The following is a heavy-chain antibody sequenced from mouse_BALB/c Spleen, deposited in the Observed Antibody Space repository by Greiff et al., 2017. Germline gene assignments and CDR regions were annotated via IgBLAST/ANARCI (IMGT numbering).Heavy chain of an antibody. Sequence: EVHLVESGAELVKPGASVKLSCTASGFNIKDTYMHWVKQRPEQGLEWIGRIDPANGNTKYDPKFQGKATITADTSSNTAYLQLSSLTSEDTAVYYCAPLLFAYWGQGTLVTVSA. CDR3: APLLFAY. CDR2: IDPANGNT. J-gene: IGHJ3*01. V-gene: IGHV14-3*02. D-gene: IGHD1-1*01. CDR1: GFNIKDTY.